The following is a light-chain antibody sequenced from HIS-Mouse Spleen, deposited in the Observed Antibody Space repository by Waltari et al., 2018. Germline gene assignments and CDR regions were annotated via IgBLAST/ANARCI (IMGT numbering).Light chain of an antibody. J-gene: IGLJ2*01. CDR1: SSDVGGYNY. Sequence: QSALTQPPSASGSPGHSVTLSCTGTSSDVGGYNYVSWYQQNPGKAPKLMIYEVSKRPSGVPDRFSGSKSGNTASLTVSGLQAEDEADYYCSSYAGSNNFEVFGGGTKLTVL. V-gene: IGLV2-8*01. CDR2: EVS. CDR3: SSYAGSNNFEV.